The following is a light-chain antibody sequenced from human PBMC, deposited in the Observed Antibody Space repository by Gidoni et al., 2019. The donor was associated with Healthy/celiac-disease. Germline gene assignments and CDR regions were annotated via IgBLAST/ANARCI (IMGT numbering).Light chain of an antibody. CDR1: QSVSSSY. J-gene: IGKJ4*01. Sequence: EIVLTQPPGTLSLSPGDRATLSCRASQSVSSSYFCWYQQKPGQAPRLLSYGASSRATGIPDRFSGSGSGTDFTITSSRLEPEDFAVYYCQRYGRSPRTFXGXTKVEIK. V-gene: IGKV3-20*01. CDR3: QRYGRSPRT. CDR2: GAS.